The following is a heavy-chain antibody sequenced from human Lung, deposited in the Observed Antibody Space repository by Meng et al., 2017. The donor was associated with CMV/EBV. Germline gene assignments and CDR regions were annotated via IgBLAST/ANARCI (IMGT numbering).Heavy chain of an antibody. CDR1: GFNFRSYG. D-gene: IGHD3-16*01. J-gene: IGHJ4*03. CDR2: TRFDGSNK. V-gene: IGHV3-30*02. Sequence: GGSXRLSCAASGFNFRSYGMHWVRQAPGKGLQWVSFTRFDGSNKYYEDSVKGRFTTSRDNAENTMCLQMNSLRVEDTAVYYCAKETICQWGEGIGMWGQGTXVTVSS. CDR3: AKETICQWGEGIGM.